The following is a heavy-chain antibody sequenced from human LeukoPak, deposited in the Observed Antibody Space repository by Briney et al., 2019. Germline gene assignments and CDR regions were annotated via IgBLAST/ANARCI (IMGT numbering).Heavy chain of an antibody. V-gene: IGHV4-61*02. CDR1: GGSISSGSYY. J-gene: IGHJ4*02. Sequence: SETLSLTCTVSGGSISSGSYYWSWIRQPAGKGLEWIGRIYTSGSTNYNPSLKSRVTISVDTSKNQFSLKLSSVTAADTAVYYCARDHSGESGWSLYYFDYWGQGTLVTVSS. CDR2: IYTSGST. CDR3: ARDHSGESGWSLYYFDY. D-gene: IGHD6-19*01.